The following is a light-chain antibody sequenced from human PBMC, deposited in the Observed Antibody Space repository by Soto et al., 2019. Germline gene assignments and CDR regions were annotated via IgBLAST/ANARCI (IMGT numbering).Light chain of an antibody. Sequence: QSVLTQPASVSGSPGQSVTISCTGTSSDVGAYKYVSWYQKHPGKAPKLMIYGVSNRPSGVSNRFSGSKSGNTAFLTISVLQPEDEADYYCSSFTGPTTLDVFGTGTKVTV. J-gene: IGLJ1*01. CDR2: GVS. V-gene: IGLV2-14*03. CDR1: SSDVGAYKY. CDR3: SSFTGPTTLDV.